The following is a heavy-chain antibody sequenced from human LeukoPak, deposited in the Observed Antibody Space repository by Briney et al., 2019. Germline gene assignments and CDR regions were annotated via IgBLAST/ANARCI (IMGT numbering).Heavy chain of an antibody. CDR2: VSYDGTKK. CDR3: AKDNIAQGSGSYLDY. V-gene: IGHV3-30*18. Sequence: PGGSLRLSCAASGFTFSTYAMHWVRQAPGKGLEWVAIVSYDGTKKDYADSVKGRFSISRDNSKNTLYLQMNSLRAEDTAIYYCAKDNIAQGSGSYLDYWGQGALVTASS. CDR1: GFTFSTYA. J-gene: IGHJ4*02. D-gene: IGHD3-10*01.